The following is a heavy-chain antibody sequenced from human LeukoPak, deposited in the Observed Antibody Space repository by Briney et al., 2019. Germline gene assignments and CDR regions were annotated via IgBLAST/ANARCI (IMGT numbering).Heavy chain of an antibody. V-gene: IGHV3-48*03. CDR2: IGSSGSTI. Sequence: PGGSRRLSCAASGFTFSSYEMNWVRQAPGKGLEWVAYIGSSGSTIYYADSVKGRFTISRDNAKNSLYLQMNSLRAEDTAVYYCARVRARSLDYWGQGTLVTVSS. D-gene: IGHD3-22*01. CDR1: GFTFSSYE. J-gene: IGHJ4*02. CDR3: ARVRARSLDY.